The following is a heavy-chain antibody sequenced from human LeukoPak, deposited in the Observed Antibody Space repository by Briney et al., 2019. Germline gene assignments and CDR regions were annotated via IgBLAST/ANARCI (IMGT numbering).Heavy chain of an antibody. CDR3: ARAAADLSSWNWFDP. J-gene: IGHJ5*02. V-gene: IGHV5-51*01. CDR2: IYPGHSDT. Sequence: GESLKISCKGSGYSFTNYLICWGRQMPRKGLWWGGMIYPGHSDTSYSPSFQGQVTISADKSISTAYLQWSSLKASDTAVYYCARAAADLSSWNWFDPWGQGTLVTVSS. CDR1: GYSFTNYL. D-gene: IGHD6-13*01.